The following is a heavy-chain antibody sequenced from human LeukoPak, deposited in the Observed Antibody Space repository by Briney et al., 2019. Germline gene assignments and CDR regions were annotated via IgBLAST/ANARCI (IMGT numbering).Heavy chain of an antibody. CDR3: ANEHGG. CDR2: ISPASGAT. J-gene: IGHJ4*02. D-gene: IGHD3-16*01. V-gene: IGHV1-2*02. CDR1: GYTFTGSY. Sequence: ASVRVSCKASGYTFTGSYMHWVRQAPGQGFEWIGWISPASGATKYAQNFQGRVTLTTDTSITTACMELSSLTSDDTASYYCANEHGGWGQGTPVTVSS.